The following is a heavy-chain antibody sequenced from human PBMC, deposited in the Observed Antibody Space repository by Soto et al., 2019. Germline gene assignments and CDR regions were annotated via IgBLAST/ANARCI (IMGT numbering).Heavy chain of an antibody. D-gene: IGHD2-2*01. CDR3: ARGRPDIVVVPAASYGMDV. Sequence: ASGKVSCKASGYTFTSYYMHWVRHAPGQGLEWMGIINPSGGSTSYAQKFQGRVTMTRDTSTSTVYMELSSLRSEDTAVYYCARGRPDIVVVPAASYGMDVWGQGTTVTVSS. V-gene: IGHV1-46*01. CDR1: GYTFTSYY. J-gene: IGHJ6*02. CDR2: INPSGGST.